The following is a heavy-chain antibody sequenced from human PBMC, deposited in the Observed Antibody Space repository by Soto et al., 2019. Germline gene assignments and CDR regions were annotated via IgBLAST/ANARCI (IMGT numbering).Heavy chain of an antibody. CDR2: IYSSGTT. D-gene: IGHD3-22*01. CDR1: GDFISSGGYY. CDR3: ARTDSSGYYLVY. V-gene: IGHV4-31*03. Sequence: QVQLQESGPGLVKPSQTLSLTCTVSGDFISSGGYYWSWIRQLPGKGLEWIGYIYSSGTTYYNPSLKSRITISVDTSKNQFSLNLSSVTAADTAVYYCARTDSSGYYLVYWGQGTLVTVFS. J-gene: IGHJ4*02.